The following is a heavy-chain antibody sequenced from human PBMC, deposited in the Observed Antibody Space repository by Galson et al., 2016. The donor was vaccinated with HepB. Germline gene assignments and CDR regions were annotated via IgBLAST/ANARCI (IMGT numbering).Heavy chain of an antibody. D-gene: IGHD2/OR15-2a*01. CDR2: DSMDGRRK. CDR1: GFTFIRWT. V-gene: IGHV3-30*03. J-gene: IGHJ4*02. Sequence: SLRLSCAASGFTFIRWTMNWVRQAPGKGLEWVAADSMDGRRKFYADSVKGRFTISRDNSNSMLFLQMSSLRADDTAVYYCARRHEYCPPVGCSVDYWGQGTLVSVSS. CDR3: ARRHEYCPPVGCSVDY.